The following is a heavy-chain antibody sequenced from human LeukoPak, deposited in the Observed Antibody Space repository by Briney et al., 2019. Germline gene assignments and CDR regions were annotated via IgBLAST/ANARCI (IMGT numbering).Heavy chain of an antibody. CDR1: GASVSSNDYY. Sequence: PSETLSLTCTVSGASVSSNDYYCGWIRQPPGKGLEWIGSIYYSGTTYYNPSLKSRVTISVDTSKNQFSLDLTSVTAADTAVYYCARGRSMAAGASWGQGTLVTVSS. CDR3: ARGRSMAAGAS. CDR2: IYYSGTT. J-gene: IGHJ4*02. D-gene: IGHD5-24*01. V-gene: IGHV4-39*07.